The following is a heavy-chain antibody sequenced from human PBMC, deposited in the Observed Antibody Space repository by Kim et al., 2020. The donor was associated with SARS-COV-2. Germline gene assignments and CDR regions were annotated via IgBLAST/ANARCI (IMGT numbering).Heavy chain of an antibody. J-gene: IGHJ4*02. CDR3: ARAGDGEPLEYYFDY. Sequence: SETLSLTCTVSGGSISSGGYYWSWIRQHPGKGLEWIGYIYYSGSTYYNPSLKSRVTISVDTSKNQFSLKLSTVTAADTAVYYCARAGDGEPLEYYFDYWGQGTLVTVSS. CDR1: GGSISSGGYY. V-gene: IGHV4-31*03. CDR2: IYYSGST. D-gene: IGHD4-17*01.